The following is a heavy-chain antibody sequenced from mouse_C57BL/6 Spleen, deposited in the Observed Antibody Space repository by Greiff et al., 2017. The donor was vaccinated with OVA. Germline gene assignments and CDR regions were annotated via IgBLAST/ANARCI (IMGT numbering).Heavy chain of an antibody. V-gene: IGHV2-2*01. J-gene: IGHJ4*01. CDR1: GFSLTSYG. CDR2: IWSGGST. D-gene: IGHD2-4*01. Sequence: QVQLQQSGPGLVQPSQSLSITCTVSGFSLTSYGVHWVRQSPGKGLEWLGVIWSGGSTDYNAAFISRLSISKDNSKSQVFFKMNSLQADDTAIYYCAREDRIYYDYENYYAMDYWGQGTSVTVSS. CDR3: AREDRIYYDYENYYAMDY.